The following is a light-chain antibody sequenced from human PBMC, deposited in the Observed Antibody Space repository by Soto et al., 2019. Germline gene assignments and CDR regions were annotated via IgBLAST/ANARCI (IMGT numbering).Light chain of an antibody. Sequence: DIVMTQSPATLSVSPGERATLSCRASQSVSSKLAWYQQKPGQAPNLLIYGASSMPTGVPDRFSGSGSGTDFTLTTSRLEAEDFAVYYCQQYGSSPTFGQGTRLDNK. CDR2: GAS. J-gene: IGKJ5*01. CDR1: QSVSSK. CDR3: QQYGSSPT. V-gene: IGKV3-20*01.